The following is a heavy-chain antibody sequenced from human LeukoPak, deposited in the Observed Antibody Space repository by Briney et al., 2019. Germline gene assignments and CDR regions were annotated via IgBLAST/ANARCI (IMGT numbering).Heavy chain of an antibody. CDR2: MKPNSGNT. V-gene: IGHV1-8*01. CDR3: WCGSYYYDSRSQDDAFDI. Sequence: ASVNVSCKASGYTFTSYDTNWVRQATRQGLERMGGMKPNSGNTGYAQKYQGRVTMNRNTSISTAYMELSSLRSEDTAVYYCWCGSYYYDSRSQDDAFDIWGQGTMVTVSS. D-gene: IGHD3-22*01. J-gene: IGHJ3*02. CDR1: GYTFTSYD.